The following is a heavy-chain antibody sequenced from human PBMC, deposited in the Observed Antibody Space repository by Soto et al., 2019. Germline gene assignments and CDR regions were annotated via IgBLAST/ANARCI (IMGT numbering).Heavy chain of an antibody. Sequence: SETLSLTCTVSGGSISSGDYYWSWIRQPPGKGLEWIGYIYYSGSTYYNPSLKSRVTISVDTSKNQFSLKLSSVTAADTAVYYCARGNSHDDFWRGYYADDAFDIWGQGTMVTV. D-gene: IGHD3-3*01. J-gene: IGHJ3*02. CDR3: ARGNSHDDFWRGYYADDAFDI. CDR1: GGSISSGDYY. CDR2: IYYSGST. V-gene: IGHV4-30-4*01.